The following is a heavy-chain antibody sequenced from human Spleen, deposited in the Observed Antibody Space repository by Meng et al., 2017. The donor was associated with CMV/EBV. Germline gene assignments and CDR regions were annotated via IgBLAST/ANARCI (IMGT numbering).Heavy chain of an antibody. V-gene: IGHV3-30*02. J-gene: IGHJ4*02. CDR1: GFTLRGFG. CDR2: IRFDGTNK. D-gene: IGHD2-15*01. Sequence: GGSLRLSCAASGFTLRGFGMHWVRQAPGKGLEWVAFIRFDGTNKYYADSVKGRFTVSRDNSNNTLYLQIDSLRAEDTAVYYCAQDRGGFRYCSGGTCYKFDYWGQGTRVTVSS. CDR3: AQDRGGFRYCSGGTCYKFDY.